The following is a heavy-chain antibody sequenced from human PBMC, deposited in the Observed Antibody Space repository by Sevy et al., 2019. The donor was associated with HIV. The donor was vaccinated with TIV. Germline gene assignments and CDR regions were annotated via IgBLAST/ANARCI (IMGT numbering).Heavy chain of an antibody. Sequence: ASVKVSCKASGYTFTSYGISWVRQAPGQGLEWMGWISAYNGNTNYAQKLQGRVTMTTDTSTSTGYMELRSLGSDDTAVYYCASGHYGYHYNFDYWGQGTLVTVSS. CDR3: ASGHYGYHYNFDY. CDR2: ISAYNGNT. CDR1: GYTFTSYG. J-gene: IGHJ4*02. V-gene: IGHV1-18*01. D-gene: IGHD5-12*01.